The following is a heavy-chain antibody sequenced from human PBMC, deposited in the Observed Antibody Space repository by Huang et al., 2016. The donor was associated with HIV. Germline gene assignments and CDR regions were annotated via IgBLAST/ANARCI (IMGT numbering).Heavy chain of an antibody. J-gene: IGHJ4*02. CDR3: AKDLTYTFGRHFDY. V-gene: IGHV3-30*02. CDR1: GFPFGSFG. Sequence: QVQLVESGGGVVQPGGSLRLSCTASGFPFGSFGMHWVRQGPGKGLEWVAFIRYDGNNYYYADSVRGRFTSSRDNSKDTLYLQMNRLRPDDSAVYYCAKDLTYTFGRHFDYWGRGTLVTVSS. CDR2: IRYDGNNY. D-gene: IGHD3-3*01.